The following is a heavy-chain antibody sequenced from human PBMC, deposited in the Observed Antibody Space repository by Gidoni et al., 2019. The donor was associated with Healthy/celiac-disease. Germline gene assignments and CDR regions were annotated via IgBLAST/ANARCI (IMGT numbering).Heavy chain of an antibody. J-gene: IGHJ4*02. CDR3: ARAQVNYDFWSRGFDY. V-gene: IGHV3-30-3*01. D-gene: IGHD3-3*01. CDR1: GFTFSSYA. Sequence: QVQLVESGGGVVQPGRSLRLSCAASGFTFSSYAMHWVRQAPGKGLEWVAVISYDGSNKYYADSVKGRFTISRDNSKNTLYLQMNSLRAEDTAVYYCARAQVNYDFWSRGFDYWGQGTLVTVSS. CDR2: ISYDGSNK.